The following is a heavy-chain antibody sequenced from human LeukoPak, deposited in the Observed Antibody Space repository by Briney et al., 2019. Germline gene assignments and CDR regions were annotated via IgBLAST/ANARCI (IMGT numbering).Heavy chain of an antibody. D-gene: IGHD5-12*01. CDR3: ARAESHSGYDSMYYFDY. J-gene: IGHJ4*02. CDR2: IIPIFGTA. V-gene: IGHV1-69*06. Sequence: RGASVKVSFKASGGTFSSYAISWVRQAPGQGLEWMGGIIPIFGTANYAQKFQGRVTITADKSTSTAYMELSSLRSEDTAVYYCARAESHSGYDSMYYFDYWGQGTLVTVSS. CDR1: GGTFSSYA.